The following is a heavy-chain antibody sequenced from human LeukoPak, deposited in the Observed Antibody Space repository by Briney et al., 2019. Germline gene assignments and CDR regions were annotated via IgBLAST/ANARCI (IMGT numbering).Heavy chain of an antibody. J-gene: IGHJ3*01. D-gene: IGHD7-27*01. CDR1: GFTVSSNY. Sequence: PGGSLRLSCAASGFTVSSNYMSWVRQAPGKGLEWVSVIYSGGSTYYADSVKGRFTISRDNSRNTVDLQMDSLRIEDTAVYYCVRDSVTGDSAFDVWGQGTLVTVSS. CDR2: IYSGGST. CDR3: VRDSVTGDSAFDV. V-gene: IGHV3-53*05.